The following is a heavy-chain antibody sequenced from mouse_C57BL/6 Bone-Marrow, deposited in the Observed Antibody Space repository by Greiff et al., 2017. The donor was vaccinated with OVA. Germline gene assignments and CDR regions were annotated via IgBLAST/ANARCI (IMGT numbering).Heavy chain of an antibody. V-gene: IGHV1-82*01. D-gene: IGHD1-1*01. Sequence: QVQLQQSGPELVKPGASVKISCKASGYAFSSSWMNWVKQRPGKGLEWIGRIYPGDGDPNYNGKFKGKATLTADKSSSTAYMQLSSLTSEDSAVYFCARRGGYGSSFNYFDYWGQGTTLTVSS. J-gene: IGHJ2*01. CDR3: ARRGGYGSSFNYFDY. CDR1: GYAFSSSW. CDR2: IYPGDGDP.